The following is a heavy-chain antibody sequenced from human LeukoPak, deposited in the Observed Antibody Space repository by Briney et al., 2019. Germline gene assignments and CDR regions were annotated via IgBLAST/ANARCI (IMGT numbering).Heavy chain of an antibody. CDR1: GGSISSYY. D-gene: IGHD3-22*01. Sequence: SETLSLTCTVSGGSISSYYWSWIRQPPGKGLEWIGYIYYSGSTNYNPSLKSRVTISVDTSKNQFSLKLSSVTAADTAVYYCAGHYYDSSGYVFFDYWGQGTLVTVSS. J-gene: IGHJ4*02. CDR2: IYYSGST. CDR3: AGHYYDSSGYVFFDY. V-gene: IGHV4-59*01.